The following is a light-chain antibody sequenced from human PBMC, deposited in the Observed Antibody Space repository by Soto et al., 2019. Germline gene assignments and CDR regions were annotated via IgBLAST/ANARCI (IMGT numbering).Light chain of an antibody. J-gene: IGKJ3*01. Sequence: EIVLTQSPATLSLSPGERATLSCRASQSVSKYLAWYQQKPGQVPRLLIYDAFNRATDIPVRFSGSGSGTDFTLTISSLEPEDFAVYYCQQRINWPLTFGPGTKVEVK. CDR2: DAF. CDR1: QSVSKY. CDR3: QQRINWPLT. V-gene: IGKV3-11*01.